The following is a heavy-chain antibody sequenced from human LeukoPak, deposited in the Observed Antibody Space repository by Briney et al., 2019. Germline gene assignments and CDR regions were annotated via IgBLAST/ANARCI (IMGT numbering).Heavy chain of an antibody. CDR3: ARVGEEVIAFDY. Sequence: GGSLRLSCAASGFTFSDYAMHWVRQAPGKGLEWVAVISFDGGNKYYADSVKGRFTISRDDSKNSVYLQMNSLRPEDTAVFYCARVGEEVIAFDYWGQGTLVTVSS. V-gene: IGHV3-30-3*01. CDR1: GFTFSDYA. D-gene: IGHD2-21*01. J-gene: IGHJ4*02. CDR2: ISFDGGNK.